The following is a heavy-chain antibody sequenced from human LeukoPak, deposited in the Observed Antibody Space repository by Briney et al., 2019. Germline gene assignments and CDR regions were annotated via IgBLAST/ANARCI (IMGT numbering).Heavy chain of an antibody. D-gene: IGHD3-10*01. CDR3: ARDAYYYGSGSYHSNDY. CDR2: IYYSGST. J-gene: IGHJ4*02. V-gene: IGHV4-39*02. Sequence: SETLSLTCTVSGGSISSSSYYWGWIRQPPGKGLEWIGSIYYSGSTYYNPSLKSRVTISVDTSNNQFSLKLSSVTAADTAVYYCARDAYYYGSGSYHSNDYWGQGTLVTVSS. CDR1: GGSISSSSYY.